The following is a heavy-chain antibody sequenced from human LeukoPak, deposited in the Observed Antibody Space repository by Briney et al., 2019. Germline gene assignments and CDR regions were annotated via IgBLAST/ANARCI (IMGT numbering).Heavy chain of an antibody. CDR1: GYTFTSYG. CDR3: AREMLYDFWSGQAYDAFDI. Sequence: ASVKVSCKASGYTFTSYGISWVRQAPGQGLEWMGWISAYNGNTNYAQKLQGGVTMTTDTSTSTAYMELRSLRSDDTAVYYCAREMLYDFWSGQAYDAFDIWGQGTMVTVSS. CDR2: ISAYNGNT. D-gene: IGHD3-3*01. J-gene: IGHJ3*02. V-gene: IGHV1-18*01.